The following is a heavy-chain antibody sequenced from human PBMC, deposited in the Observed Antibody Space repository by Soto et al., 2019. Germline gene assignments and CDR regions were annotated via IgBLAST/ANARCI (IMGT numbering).Heavy chain of an antibody. D-gene: IGHD3-10*01. Sequence: GSLRLSCAASGFTFSDYSMSWVRQAPGKGLEWVSYISGSSGTKYYADSVKGRSTISRDNAKNSLYLQMNSLRAEDTAVYYCARDHYGPGWFDPWGQGTLVTVSS. CDR2: ISGSSGTK. V-gene: IGHV3-48*04. CDR1: GFTFSDYS. J-gene: IGHJ5*02. CDR3: ARDHYGPGWFDP.